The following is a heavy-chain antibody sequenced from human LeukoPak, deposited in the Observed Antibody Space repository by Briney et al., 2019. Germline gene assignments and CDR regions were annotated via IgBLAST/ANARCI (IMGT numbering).Heavy chain of an antibody. CDR3: TRGPTLIGVAGTWPLDY. CDR1: GFTFGDYS. V-gene: IGHV3-21*01. D-gene: IGHD6-19*01. J-gene: IGHJ4*02. Sequence: PGGSLRLSCAASGFTFGDYSMKWVRQAPGKGLEWVSSISSGSSYKYYADSLKGRFTISRDNAKKSLYLQMNSLRAKDSAVYYCTRGPTLIGVAGTWPLDYWGQGTLVTVSS. CDR2: ISSGSSYK.